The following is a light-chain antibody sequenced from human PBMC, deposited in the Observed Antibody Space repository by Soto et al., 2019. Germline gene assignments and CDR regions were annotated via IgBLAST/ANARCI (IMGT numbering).Light chain of an antibody. CDR2: DAS. V-gene: IGKV3-11*01. Sequence: ETVLTQSPATLSLSPGERATLSCRASQNVDIYLAWYQQKPGQAPRLLIYDASNRAAGIPARFSGSGSGTDFTLTISSLEPEDLGVYYCQQRRNWPPLAFGGGTKVEIK. J-gene: IGKJ4*01. CDR1: QNVDIY. CDR3: QQRRNWPPLA.